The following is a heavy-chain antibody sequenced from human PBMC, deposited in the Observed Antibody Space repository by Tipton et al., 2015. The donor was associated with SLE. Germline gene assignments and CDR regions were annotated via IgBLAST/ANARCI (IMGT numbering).Heavy chain of an antibody. D-gene: IGHD6-19*01. V-gene: IGHV4-39*01. CDR2: IYYHGAA. CDR1: GDSVSNIHYY. J-gene: IGHJ5*02. CDR3: ARHNGQWLDRWFGP. Sequence: TLSLTCTVSGDSVSNIHYYWGWVRRPPGKGLEWIGSIYYHGAAYYNPSLKSRVTIFVDTSKNQISLNLNSVTAADTAMYYCARHNGQWLDRWFGPWGQGTLVTVSS.